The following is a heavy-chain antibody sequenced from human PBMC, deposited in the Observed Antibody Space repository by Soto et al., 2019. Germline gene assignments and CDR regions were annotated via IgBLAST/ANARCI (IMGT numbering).Heavy chain of an antibody. V-gene: IGHV4-34*01. J-gene: IGHJ6*02. CDR2: INHSGST. CDR1: GGSFSGYY. CDR3: ARGSPNTAMVRYYYYYGMDV. D-gene: IGHD5-18*01. Sequence: PSETLSLTCAVYGGSFSGYYWSWIRQPPGKGLEWIGEINHSGSTNYNPSLKSRVTISVDTSKNQFSLKLSSVTAADTAVYYCARGSPNTAMVRYYYYYGMDVWGQGTTVTVSS.